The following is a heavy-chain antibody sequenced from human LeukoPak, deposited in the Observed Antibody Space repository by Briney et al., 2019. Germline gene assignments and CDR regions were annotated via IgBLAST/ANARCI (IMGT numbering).Heavy chain of an antibody. D-gene: IGHD3-22*01. CDR2: IYYSGST. Sequence: MASETLSLTCTVSGGSISSYYWSWIRQPPGKGLEWIGYIYYSGSTNYNPSLKSRVTISVDTSKNQFSLKLSSVTAADTAVYYCARALPYYYDSSGYFDYWGQGTLVTVSS. CDR3: ARALPYYYDSSGYFDY. CDR1: GGSISSYY. J-gene: IGHJ4*02. V-gene: IGHV4-59*01.